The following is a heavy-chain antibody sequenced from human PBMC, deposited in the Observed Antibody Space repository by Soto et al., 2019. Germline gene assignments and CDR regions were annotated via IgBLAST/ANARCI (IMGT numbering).Heavy chain of an antibody. V-gene: IGHV1-2*02. Sequence: GASVKVSCKASGYTFTGYYMHWVRQAPGQGLEWMGWINPNSGGTNYAQKFQGRVTMTRDTSISTAYMELSRLRSDDTAVYYCAREPALFGVVPDDYWGQGTLVTVSS. CDR3: AREPALFGVVPDDY. CDR1: GYTFTGYY. CDR2: INPNSGGT. J-gene: IGHJ4*02. D-gene: IGHD3-3*01.